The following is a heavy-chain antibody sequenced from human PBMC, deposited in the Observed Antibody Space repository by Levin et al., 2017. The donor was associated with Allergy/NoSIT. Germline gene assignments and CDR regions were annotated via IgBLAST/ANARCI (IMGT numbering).Heavy chain of an antibody. Sequence: PSETLSLTCTVSGGSIGGSSFYWAWIRQPPGKGLEWIGSIYYSGTTYYNPSVESRVTISVDTSKNQFSLKLNSVTAADTAVYYCARILLASAGMYGYWGQGILVTVSS. D-gene: IGHD6-13*01. V-gene: IGHV4-39*07. CDR3: ARILLASAGMYGY. J-gene: IGHJ4*02. CDR2: IYYSGTT. CDR1: GGSIGGSSFY.